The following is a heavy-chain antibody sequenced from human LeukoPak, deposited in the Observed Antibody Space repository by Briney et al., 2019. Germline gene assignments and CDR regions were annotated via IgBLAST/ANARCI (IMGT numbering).Heavy chain of an antibody. CDR3: ARGARITIFGVVIIRHYYFDY. CDR2: MNPNSGNT. V-gene: IGHV1-8*01. Sequence: ASVKVSCKASGYTFTSYDINWVRQATGQGLEWMGWMNPNSGNTGYAQKFQGRVTMTRNTSISTAYKELSSLRSEDTAVYYCARGARITIFGVVIIRHYYFDYWGQGTLVTVSS. J-gene: IGHJ4*02. CDR1: GYTFTSYD. D-gene: IGHD3-3*01.